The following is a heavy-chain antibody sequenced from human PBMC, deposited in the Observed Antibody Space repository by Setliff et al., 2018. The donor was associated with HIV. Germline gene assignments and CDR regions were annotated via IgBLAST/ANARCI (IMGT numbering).Heavy chain of an antibody. D-gene: IGHD3-10*01. V-gene: IGHV4-34*01. CDR2: INHRGNT. CDR3: AREESTEDYGSGSYGPTFPPPLIY. Sequence: PSETLSLTCAVYGGSFSGYYWNWIRQSPGKGLEWIGEINHRGNTNYNPSLKNRVTISVDTSKNQFSLKLSSVTAADTAVYYCAREESTEDYGSGSYGPTFPPPLIYWGQGALVTVSS. CDR1: GGSFSGYY. J-gene: IGHJ4*02.